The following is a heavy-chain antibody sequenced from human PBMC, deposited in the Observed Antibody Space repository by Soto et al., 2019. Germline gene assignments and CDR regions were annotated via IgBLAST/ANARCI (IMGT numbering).Heavy chain of an antibody. D-gene: IGHD4-4*01. Sequence: HPGGSLRLSCVASGFTFSNHAMSWVRQAPGKGLEWVSGISGSGSTYYADSVKGRLTISRDNSKNTLYLQMDSLRAEDTAVYYCEKGGAETTTNYFFYAMAVWGQGTTVTVSS. J-gene: IGHJ6*02. CDR2: ISGSGST. V-gene: IGHV3-23*01. CDR1: GFTFSNHA. CDR3: EKGGAETTTNYFFYAMAV.